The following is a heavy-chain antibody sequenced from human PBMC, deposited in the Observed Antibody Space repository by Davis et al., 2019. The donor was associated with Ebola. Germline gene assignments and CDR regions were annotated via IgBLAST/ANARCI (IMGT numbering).Heavy chain of an antibody. CDR2: ISKNSERI. Sequence: GGSLRLSCAASGFSFNNFNMNWVRQAPGKGLEWVSSISKNSERIYYADSVKGRFTISRDNSKNTLYLQMNGLRPEDTAAYFCARVQTSDFYYDGMDVWGQGTTVTVSS. J-gene: IGHJ6*02. CDR1: GFSFNNFN. V-gene: IGHV3-21*01. CDR3: ARVQTSDFYYDGMDV. D-gene: IGHD2-2*01.